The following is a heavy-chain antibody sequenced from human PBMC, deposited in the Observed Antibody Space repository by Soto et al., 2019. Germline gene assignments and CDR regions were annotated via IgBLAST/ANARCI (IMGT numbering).Heavy chain of an antibody. D-gene: IGHD2-2*01. CDR3: ARGVPAAMDHYYYGMDV. Sequence: GESLKISCKGSGYSFTSYWISWVRQMPGKGLEWMGRIDPSDSYTNYSPSFQGHVTISADKSISTAYLQWSSLKASDTAMYYCARGVPAAMDHYYYGMDVWGQGTTVTVSS. V-gene: IGHV5-10-1*01. J-gene: IGHJ6*02. CDR1: GYSFTSYW. CDR2: IDPSDSYT.